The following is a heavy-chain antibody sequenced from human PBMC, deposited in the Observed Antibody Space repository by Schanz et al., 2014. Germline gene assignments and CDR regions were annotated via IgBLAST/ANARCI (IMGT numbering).Heavy chain of an antibody. Sequence: QVQLVQSGAEVKKPGATVKVSCKASGYIFINSGISWVRQAPGQGLEWMGWISVYNHNKEYDQKFQGRVTMTTGTSTSTAYMALTDLRSDDTAVYYCARDAADFYDILTEEDYWGQGTLVNVSS. CDR2: ISVYNHNK. CDR3: ARDAADFYDILTEEDY. J-gene: IGHJ4*02. D-gene: IGHD3-9*01. V-gene: IGHV1-18*01. CDR1: GYIFINSG.